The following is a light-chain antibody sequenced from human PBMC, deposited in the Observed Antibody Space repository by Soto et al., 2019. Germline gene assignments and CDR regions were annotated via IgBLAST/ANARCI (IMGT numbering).Light chain of an antibody. CDR3: LQHNSYPST. CDR2: DAS. CDR1: QSISSW. J-gene: IGKJ4*01. V-gene: IGKV1-5*01. Sequence: DIQMTQSPSTLSASAGDRATITCRASQSISSWLAWYQQKPGKVPKLLIYDASSLESGVPSRFSGSGSGTEFTLTISSLQPEDFATYYCLQHNSYPSTFGGGTKVDIK.